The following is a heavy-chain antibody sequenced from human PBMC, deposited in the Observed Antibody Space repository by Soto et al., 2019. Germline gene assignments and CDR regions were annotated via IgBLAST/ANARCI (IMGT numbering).Heavy chain of an antibody. CDR2: IYYSGST. J-gene: IGHJ6*02. Sequence: SETLSLTCTVSGGSISSYYWSWIRQPPGKGLEWTGYIYYSGSTNYNPSLKSRVTISVDTSKNQFSLKLSSVTAADTAVYYCARNLRNYYYYGMDVWGQGTTVTVSS. CDR3: ARNLRNYYYYGMDV. V-gene: IGHV4-59*01. CDR1: GGSISSYY.